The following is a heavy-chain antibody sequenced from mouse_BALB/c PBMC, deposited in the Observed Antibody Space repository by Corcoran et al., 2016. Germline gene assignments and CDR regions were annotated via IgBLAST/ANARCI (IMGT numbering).Heavy chain of an antibody. CDR1: GYTFTSYT. V-gene: IGHV1-4*02. J-gene: IGHJ4*01. Sequence: QVQLQQSAAELARPGASVKMSCNASGYTFTSYTMHWVKQRPGQGLEWIGYINPSSGYTEYNQKFKDKTTLTADKSSSTAYMQLSSLTSEDSAVYYCARKDDGSSYAMDYWGQGTSVTVSS. CDR3: ARKDDGSSYAMDY. D-gene: IGHD1-1*01. CDR2: INPSSGYT.